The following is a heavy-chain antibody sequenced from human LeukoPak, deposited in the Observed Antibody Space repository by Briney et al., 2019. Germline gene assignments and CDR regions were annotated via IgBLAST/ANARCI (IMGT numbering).Heavy chain of an antibody. J-gene: IGHJ6*02. CDR1: GGSISSSNW. Sequence: SETLSLTCAVSGGSISSSNWWSWVRQPPGKGLEWIGYIYYSGSTYYNPSLKSRVTISVDTSKNQFSLKLSSVTAADTAVYYCARVGIAVAGSYYYYGMDVWGQGTTVTVSS. CDR2: IYYSGST. V-gene: IGHV4-4*02. D-gene: IGHD6-19*01. CDR3: ARVGIAVAGSYYYYGMDV.